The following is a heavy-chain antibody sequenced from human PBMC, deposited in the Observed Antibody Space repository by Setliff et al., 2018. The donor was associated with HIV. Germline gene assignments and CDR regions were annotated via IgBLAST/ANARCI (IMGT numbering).Heavy chain of an antibody. V-gene: IGHV3-33*06. D-gene: IGHD1-20*01. Sequence: PGESLTISCAASGFTFDNYAMHWVRQAPGKGLEWVAVIWYDGLEKYYGDSVKGRFTVSRDNSKNTLTLQMKSLRAEDTAIYYCAKDGAVITPGGALDIWGQGTMVTVSS. CDR3: AKDGAVITPGGALDI. J-gene: IGHJ3*02. CDR2: IWYDGLEK. CDR1: GFTFDNYA.